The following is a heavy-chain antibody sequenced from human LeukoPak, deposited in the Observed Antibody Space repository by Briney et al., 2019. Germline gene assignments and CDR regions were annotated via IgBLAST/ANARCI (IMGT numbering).Heavy chain of an antibody. V-gene: IGHV3-30-3*01. CDR1: GFTFSSYA. CDR2: ISYDGSNK. CDR3: ARDSRPDYFDWFNYGMDV. Sequence: GRSLRLSCAASGFTFSSYAMHWVRQAPGKGLEWVAVISYDGSNKYYADSVKGRFTISRDNSKNTLYLQMNSLRAEDTAVYYCARDSRPDYFDWFNYGMDVWGQGTTVTVSS. D-gene: IGHD3-9*01. J-gene: IGHJ6*02.